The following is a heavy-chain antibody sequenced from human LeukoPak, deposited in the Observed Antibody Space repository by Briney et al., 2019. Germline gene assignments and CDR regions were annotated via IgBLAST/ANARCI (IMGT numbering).Heavy chain of an antibody. J-gene: IGHJ4*02. CDR2: IYYSGST. Sequence: SETLSLTCTVSGGSISSSSYYWGWIRQPPGKGLGGIGGIYYSGSTYYNPSLKSRVTISVDTSKNQFSLKLSSVTAADTAVYYCARGIAVAGRGDLDYWGQGTLVTVSS. V-gene: IGHV4-39*07. CDR1: GGSISSSSYY. D-gene: IGHD6-19*01. CDR3: ARGIAVAGRGDLDY.